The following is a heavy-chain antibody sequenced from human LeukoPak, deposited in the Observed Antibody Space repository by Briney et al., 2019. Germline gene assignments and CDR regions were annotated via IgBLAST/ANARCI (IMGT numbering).Heavy chain of an antibody. CDR2: IIPIFGTA. Sequence: ASVKVSCKASGGTFSSYAISWVRQAPGQGLEWMGRIIPIFGTASYAQKFQGRVTITTDESTSTAYMELSSLRSEDTAVYYCARGSYYYDSSGYFDYWGQGTLVTVSS. J-gene: IGHJ4*02. V-gene: IGHV1-69*05. D-gene: IGHD3-22*01. CDR1: GGTFSSYA. CDR3: ARGSYYYDSSGYFDY.